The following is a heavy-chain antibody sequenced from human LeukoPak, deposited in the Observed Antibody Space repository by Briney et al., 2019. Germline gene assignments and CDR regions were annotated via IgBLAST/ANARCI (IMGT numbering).Heavy chain of an antibody. Sequence: SETLSLTCTVSGGSISGYYWSWIRQPPGKGLEWIGEINHSGSTDYNPSLKSRVTISVDTSKNQFSLKLSSVTAADTAVYYCARSSSSWTDAFDIWGQGTMVTVSS. CDR3: ARSSSSWTDAFDI. J-gene: IGHJ3*02. D-gene: IGHD6-13*01. CDR1: GGSISGYY. V-gene: IGHV4-34*01. CDR2: INHSGST.